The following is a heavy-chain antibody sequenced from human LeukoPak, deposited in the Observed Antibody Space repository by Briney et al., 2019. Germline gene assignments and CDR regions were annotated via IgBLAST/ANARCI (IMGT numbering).Heavy chain of an antibody. V-gene: IGHV1-69*04. J-gene: IGHJ4*02. Sequence: SVKVSCKASGGTFSSYTISWVRQAPGQGLEWMGRIIPILGIANYAQKFQGRVTITADKSTSTAYMELSSLRSEDTAVYYCARDHYGDYTPRYFDYWGQGTLVTVSS. CDR1: GGTFSSYT. D-gene: IGHD4-17*01. CDR2: IIPILGIA. CDR3: ARDHYGDYTPRYFDY.